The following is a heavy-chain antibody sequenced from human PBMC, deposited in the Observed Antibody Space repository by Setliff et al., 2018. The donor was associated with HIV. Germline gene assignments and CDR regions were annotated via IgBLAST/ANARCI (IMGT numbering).Heavy chain of an antibody. D-gene: IGHD5-18*01. V-gene: IGHV1-46*01. CDR3: ARGGPGSSFDF. Sequence: ASVKVSCKASGYTFTSYYVHFVRQAPGQGPEWMGIINPNGGSTNYAQKFEGRVAMTADTSTNNVHMYLSSLRSEDTAIYYCARGGPGSSFDFWGQGTLVTVSS. CDR2: INPNGGST. J-gene: IGHJ4*02. CDR1: GYTFTSYY.